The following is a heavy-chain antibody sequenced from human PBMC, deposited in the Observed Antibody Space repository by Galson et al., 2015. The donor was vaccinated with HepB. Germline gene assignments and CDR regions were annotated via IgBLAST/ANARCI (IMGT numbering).Heavy chain of an antibody. D-gene: IGHD6-13*01. J-gene: IGHJ6*03. V-gene: IGHV3-21*01. CDR2: ISSSRTYI. Sequence: SLRLSCAASGFTLSNYIMSWVRQAPGKGLEWVSTISSSRTYIYYADSVKGRFTISRDNAKNSLYLQMNSLRAEDTAVYYCARGHLPLYSSNWYLYYYYMDVWGKGTTVTVSS. CDR3: ARGHLPLYSSNWYLYYYYMDV. CDR1: GFTLSNYI.